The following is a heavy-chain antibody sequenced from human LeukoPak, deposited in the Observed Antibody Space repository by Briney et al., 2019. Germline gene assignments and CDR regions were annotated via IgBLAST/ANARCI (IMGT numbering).Heavy chain of an antibody. V-gene: IGHV4-39*01. Sequence: SETLSLTCTVSGGSISSSSYYWGWLRQPPGKGLEWIGNIFYSGTTYYNPSLMSRVTISVDTSKNQFSLKMRSVTAADTAVYYCARVLRGGTYYFDYWGQGTLVTVSS. J-gene: IGHJ4*02. CDR2: IFYSGTT. D-gene: IGHD2-15*01. CDR3: ARVLRGGTYYFDY. CDR1: GGSISSSSYY.